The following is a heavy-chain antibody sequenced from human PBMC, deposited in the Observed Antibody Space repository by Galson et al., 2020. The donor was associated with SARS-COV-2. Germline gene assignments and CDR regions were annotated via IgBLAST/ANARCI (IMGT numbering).Heavy chain of an antibody. CDR2: FDPEDGET. J-gene: IGHJ5*02. CDR1: GYTLTELS. V-gene: IGHV1-24*01. D-gene: IGHD2-2*01. CDR3: ATSAVVVPANWFDP. Sequence: VKVSCKVSGYTLTELSMHWVRQAPGKGLEWMGGFDPEDGETIYAQKFQGRVTMTEDTSTDTAYMELSSLRSEDTAVYYCATSAVVVPANWFDPWGQGTLVTVSS.